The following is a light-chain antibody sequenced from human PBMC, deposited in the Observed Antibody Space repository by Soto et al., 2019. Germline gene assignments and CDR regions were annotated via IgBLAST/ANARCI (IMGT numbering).Light chain of an antibody. V-gene: IGKV3-15*01. Sequence: EIVMTQSPATLSASPGGSATLSCRASQHVSSNFALYSQKPGQAPTRLIYRASTGATGIPTRFSGSWSGTEFTLTVSNLQSEDFAVYYGQQYNNWPYTFGQGTKLEIK. CDR3: QQYNNWPYT. CDR2: RAS. CDR1: QHVSSN. J-gene: IGKJ2*01.